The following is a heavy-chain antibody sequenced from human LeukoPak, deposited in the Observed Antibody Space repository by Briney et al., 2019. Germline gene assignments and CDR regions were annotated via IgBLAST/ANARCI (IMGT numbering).Heavy chain of an antibody. D-gene: IGHD3-3*01. V-gene: IGHV4-34*01. CDR3: ARVGPTYYDFWSGYYTGMDV. CDR1: GGSFSGYY. Sequence: SETLSLTCAVYGGSFSGYYWSWIRQPPGKGLEWIGEINHSGSTNYNPSLKSRVTISVDTSKNQFSLKLSSVTAADTAVYYCARVGPTYYDFWSGYYTGMDVWGQGTTVTVSS. CDR2: INHSGST. J-gene: IGHJ6*02.